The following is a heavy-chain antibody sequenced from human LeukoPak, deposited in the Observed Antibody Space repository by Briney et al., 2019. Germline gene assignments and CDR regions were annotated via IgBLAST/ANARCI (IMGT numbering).Heavy chain of an antibody. J-gene: IGHJ4*02. D-gene: IGHD3-22*01. CDR2: FGTRSTSI. V-gene: IGHV3-21*01. Sequence: PGGSLRLSCTASGFTFSGYSMNWIRQAPGKGLEWVSSFGTRSTSIYHAGSVKGRFAISRDNAKNLLYPQMNSLRAEDTALYYCAREVSEGFDFWGQGTLVTVSS. CDR3: AREVSEGFDF. CDR1: GFTFSGYS.